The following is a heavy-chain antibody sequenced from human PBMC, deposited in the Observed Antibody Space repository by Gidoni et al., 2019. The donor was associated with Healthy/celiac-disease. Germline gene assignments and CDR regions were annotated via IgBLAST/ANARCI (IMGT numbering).Heavy chain of an antibody. Sequence: QVQLVQSGAEVKKPGASVKVSCMASGYTFTSYYMHWVRQAPGQGLEWMGIINPSGGSTSYAQKFQGRVTMTRDTSTSTVYMELSSLRSEDTAVYYCARGSYSSGWAPLGSLDYWGQGTLVTVSS. D-gene: IGHD6-19*01. CDR2: INPSGGST. CDR3: ARGSYSSGWAPLGSLDY. CDR1: GYTFTSYY. J-gene: IGHJ4*02. V-gene: IGHV1-46*01.